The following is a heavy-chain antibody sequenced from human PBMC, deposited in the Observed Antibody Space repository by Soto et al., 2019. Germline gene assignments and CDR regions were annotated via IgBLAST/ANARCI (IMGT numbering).Heavy chain of an antibody. CDR1: VGTFSRYA. V-gene: IGHV1-69*01. CDR2: MIPIFCTS. J-gene: IGHJ4*02. Sequence: QVQLVQSGAEVKKPGSSVKVYCKASVGTFSRYAISWLLQAPGQGLEWMGGMIPIFCTSNYAQKFQGRVTITADETKSTAYMELSSLRSEDTAVYYCASEGGQGLVNPFDYCVQGTLVTVSS. CDR3: ASEGGQGLVNPFDY. D-gene: IGHD2-15*01.